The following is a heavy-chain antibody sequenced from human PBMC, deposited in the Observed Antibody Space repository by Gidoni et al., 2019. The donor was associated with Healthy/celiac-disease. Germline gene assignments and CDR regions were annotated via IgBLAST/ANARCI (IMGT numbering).Heavy chain of an antibody. D-gene: IGHD4-4*01. CDR2: IYSGGST. Sequence: EGQLVESGGGLVKSGGSLRLSCAASGFTVSGNYMSWVRQAPGKGLGWVSVIYSGGSTYYADSVKGRFTISRDNSKNTLYLQMNSLRAEDTAVYYCAREPPPGTVTTDYWGQGTLVTVSS. CDR1: GFTVSGNY. J-gene: IGHJ4*02. CDR3: AREPPPGTVTTDY. V-gene: IGHV3-66*02.